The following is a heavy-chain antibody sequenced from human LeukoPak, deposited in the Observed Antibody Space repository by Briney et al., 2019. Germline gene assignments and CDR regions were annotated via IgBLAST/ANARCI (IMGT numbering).Heavy chain of an antibody. D-gene: IGHD6-6*01. V-gene: IGHV5-51*01. CDR1: GYSFTSYW. CDR2: IFPRDSDT. CDR3: ARLPGIAARVGFDY. Sequence: GESLKISCKGSGYSFTSYWIGWVRQMPGKGLEWMGIIFPRDSDTRYSPSFQGQVTISADKSINTAYLQWNTLKASDTAMYYCARLPGIAARVGFDYWGQGTLVIVSS. J-gene: IGHJ4*02.